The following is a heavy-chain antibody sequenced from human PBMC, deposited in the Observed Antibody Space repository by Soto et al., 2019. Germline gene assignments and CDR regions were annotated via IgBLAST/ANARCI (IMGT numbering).Heavy chain of an antibody. J-gene: IGHJ4*02. CDR3: ARGCSGGSCYSIWFDY. CDR2: IKQDGSEK. Sequence: GGSLRLSCAASGFTFSNYWMTWVRQAPGKGLEWVANIKQDGSEKYYVDSVKGRFTISRDNAKNSLYLQMNSLRAEDTAVYYCARGCSGGSCYSIWFDYWGQGTQVTVS. D-gene: IGHD2-15*01. V-gene: IGHV3-7*03. CDR1: GFTFSNYW.